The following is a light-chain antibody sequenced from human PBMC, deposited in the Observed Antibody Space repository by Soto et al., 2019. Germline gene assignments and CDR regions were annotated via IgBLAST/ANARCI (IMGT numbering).Light chain of an antibody. J-gene: IGKJ5*01. CDR2: GAS. V-gene: IGKV3D-15*01. Sequence: EIVMTQSPATLSVSPGERATLSCRASQSVGSNLAWYLQKPGQAPRLLIYGASTRATGIPARFSGSGSGTDFTLTISSLEPEDFAVYYCQQRSNWPITFGQGTRLEIK. CDR3: QQRSNWPIT. CDR1: QSVGSN.